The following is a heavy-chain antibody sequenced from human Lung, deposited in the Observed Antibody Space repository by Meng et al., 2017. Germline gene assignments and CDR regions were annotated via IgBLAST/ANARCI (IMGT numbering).Heavy chain of an antibody. D-gene: IGHD5-12*01. CDR3: AIDRGYNSSTFVDH. CDR1: GFRFSNYA. CDR2: ISDNGGST. Sequence: EVQLLESGGDLVQPGGSLRLSCAGSGFRFSNYAMSWVRQAPGKGPEWVSAISDNGGSTYYRDSVKGRFTMSRDNSKNTLYLQMNSLRAEDTAVYYCAIDRGYNSSTFVDHWGQGTLVTVSS. J-gene: IGHJ4*02. V-gene: IGHV3-23*01.